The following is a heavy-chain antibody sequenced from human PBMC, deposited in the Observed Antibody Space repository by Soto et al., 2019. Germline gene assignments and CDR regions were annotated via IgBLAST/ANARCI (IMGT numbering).Heavy chain of an antibody. CDR2: TYYRSKWTN. CDR1: GDSVSSISSS. J-gene: IGHJ4*02. Sequence: PSQTLSLPCAISGDSVSSISSSWNCIRQSPSRGLEWLGRTYYRSKWTNDYAVSVKSRITINPDTSKNQFSLQLSSVTPEDTAMYYCVRGYSSSFDYWGQGTLVTVSS. CDR3: VRGYSSSFDY. V-gene: IGHV6-1*01. D-gene: IGHD2-15*01.